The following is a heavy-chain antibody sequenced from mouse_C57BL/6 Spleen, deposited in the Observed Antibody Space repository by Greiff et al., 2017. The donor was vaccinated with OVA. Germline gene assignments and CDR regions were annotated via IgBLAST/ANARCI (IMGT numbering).Heavy chain of an antibody. J-gene: IGHJ3*01. CDR2: IYPRSGNT. CDR1: GYTFTSYG. CDR3: ARSGYGSSYSWFAY. Sequence: QVQLKQSGAELARPGASVKLSCKASGYTFTSYGISWVKQRTGQGLEWIGEIYPRSGNTYYNEKFKGKATLTADKSSSTAYMELRSLTSEDSAVYFCARSGYGSSYSWFAYWGQGTLVTVSA. V-gene: IGHV1-81*01. D-gene: IGHD1-1*01.